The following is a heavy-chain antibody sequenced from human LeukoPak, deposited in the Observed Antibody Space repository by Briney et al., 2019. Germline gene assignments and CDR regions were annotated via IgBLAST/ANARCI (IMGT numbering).Heavy chain of an antibody. CDR3: PRGPYGYYFDY. V-gene: IGHV1-18*01. Sequence: ASVKVSCKASGYTFTSYGISWVRQAPGQGLEWMGWISVYNGNRSDAQKLQDRITMTTDTFTSTAYMELRSLRSDDTAVYYCPRGPYGYYFDYWGQGTLVTVSS. D-gene: IGHD4-17*01. CDR1: GYTFTSYG. J-gene: IGHJ4*02. CDR2: ISVYNGNR.